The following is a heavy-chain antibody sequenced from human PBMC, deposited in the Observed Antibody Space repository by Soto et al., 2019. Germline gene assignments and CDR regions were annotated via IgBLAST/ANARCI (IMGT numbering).Heavy chain of an antibody. CDR2: IYYSGST. D-gene: IGHD2-2*01. J-gene: IGHJ4*02. Sequence: SETLSLTCTASGGSISSYYWSWIRQPPGKGLEWIGYIYYSGSTNYNPSLKSRVTISVDTSKNQFSLKLSSVTAADTAVYYCARALVECSSTSCYPYYFDYSGQGTLVTVSS. CDR1: GGSISSYY. CDR3: ARALVECSSTSCYPYYFDY. V-gene: IGHV4-59*01.